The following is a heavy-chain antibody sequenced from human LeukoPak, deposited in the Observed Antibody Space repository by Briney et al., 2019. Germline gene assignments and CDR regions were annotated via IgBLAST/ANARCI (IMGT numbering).Heavy chain of an antibody. V-gene: IGHV1-8*01. J-gene: IGHJ4*01. CDR3: ARGRNDRSGSYAYE. CDR1: GYTVTSYD. CDR2: MNPNSGNT. D-gene: IGHD3-22*01. Sequence: ASVNVSCKASGYTVTSYDITWVRQPTGQGLEWIGWMNPNSGNTGYAQMCKGRVTITKNTSISTSFMKRSILGSEATVVYYFARGRNDRSGSYAYEGGERPPVTASS.